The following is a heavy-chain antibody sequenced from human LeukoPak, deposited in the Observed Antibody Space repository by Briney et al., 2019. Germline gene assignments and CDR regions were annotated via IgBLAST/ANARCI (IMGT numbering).Heavy chain of an antibody. CDR3: ARAGGYYLGFFDY. Sequence: ASVNVSCKASGYTFTDYYIHWVRQAPGQGLEWMGVINPSGGSTTYAQKFQGRVTMTRDTSTSTVYMELSSLRSEDTATHYCARAGGYYLGFFDYWGQGTLVTVSS. J-gene: IGHJ4*02. V-gene: IGHV1-46*01. CDR2: INPSGGST. D-gene: IGHD3-22*01. CDR1: GYTFTDYY.